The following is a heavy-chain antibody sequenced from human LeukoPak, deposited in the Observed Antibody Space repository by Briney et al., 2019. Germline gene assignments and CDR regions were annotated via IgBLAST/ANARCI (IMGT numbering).Heavy chain of an antibody. V-gene: IGHV3-7*01. D-gene: IGHD6-19*01. CDR3: ARSHSGWYYFDY. CDR2: IKQDGSEK. CDR1: GFTFSSYW. J-gene: IGHJ4*02. Sequence: PGGSLRLSCAASGFTFSSYWMSWVRQAPGRGLEWVANIKQDGSEKYYVDSVKGRFTISRDSAKNSLYLQMNSLRAEDTAVYYCARSHSGWYYFDYWGQGTLVTVSS.